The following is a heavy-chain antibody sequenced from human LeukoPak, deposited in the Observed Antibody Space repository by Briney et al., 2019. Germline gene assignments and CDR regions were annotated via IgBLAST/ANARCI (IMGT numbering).Heavy chain of an antibody. D-gene: IGHD2-2*01. J-gene: IGHJ6*03. CDR2: ISSSSSTI. CDR3: ARVFGVVVPAAKGHYYYYMDV. Sequence: SGGSLRLSCAASGFTFTTYAMSWVRQAPGKWLEWVSYISSSSSTIYYADSVKGRFTISRDNAKNSLYLQMNSLRAEDTAVYYCARVFGVVVPAAKGHYYYYMDVWGKGTTVTVSS. CDR1: GFTFTTYA. V-gene: IGHV3-48*01.